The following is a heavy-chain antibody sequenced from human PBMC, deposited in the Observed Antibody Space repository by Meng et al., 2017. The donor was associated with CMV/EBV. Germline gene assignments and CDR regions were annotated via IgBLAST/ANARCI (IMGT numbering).Heavy chain of an antibody. V-gene: IGHV3-21*05. CDR1: GFTFSSDS. D-gene: IGHD1-26*01. Sequence: GGSLRLSCAASGFTFSSDSINGVRQAPGKGLEWVSHISSSSSYIYYADSVKGRFTISRDNAKNSLYLQMNNLRAEDTAVYYCARDIRVGWDLRINAFDIWGQGTMVTVSS. J-gene: IGHJ3*02. CDR3: ARDIRVGWDLRINAFDI. CDR2: ISSSSSYI.